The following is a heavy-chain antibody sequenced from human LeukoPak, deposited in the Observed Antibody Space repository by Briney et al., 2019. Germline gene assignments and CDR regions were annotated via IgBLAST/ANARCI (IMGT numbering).Heavy chain of an antibody. CDR2: INPNSGDT. CDR3: AKDRAHVGTMVDVFDF. Sequence: GASVKVSCKTSGFTFTTYYIHWVRQAPGQGPEWMGWINPNSGDTKYARKFQGRVIMARGTSITTAYMELRRLTSDDTAMYYCAKDRAHVGTMVDVFDFWGQGTMVTVSS. V-gene: IGHV1-2*02. J-gene: IGHJ3*01. D-gene: IGHD5-12*01. CDR1: GFTFTTYY.